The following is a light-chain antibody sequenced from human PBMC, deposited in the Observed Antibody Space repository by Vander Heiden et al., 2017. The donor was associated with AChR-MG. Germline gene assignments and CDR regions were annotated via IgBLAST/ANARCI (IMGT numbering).Light chain of an antibody. CDR1: QGISSY. V-gene: IGKV1-9*01. J-gene: IGKJ4*01. CDR2: AAS. Sequence: IQLTPSPSSLSASVGDRVTITCRASQGISSYLAWYQPKPVKAPKLLIYAASTLQSGVPSRFSGSGSGTDFTLTISSLQPEDFATYYCQQLNSYPLTFGGGTKMEIK. CDR3: QQLNSYPLT.